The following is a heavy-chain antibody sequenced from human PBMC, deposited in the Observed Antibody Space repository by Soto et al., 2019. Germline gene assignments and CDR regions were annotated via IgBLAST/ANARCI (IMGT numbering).Heavy chain of an antibody. J-gene: IGHJ6*02. CDR3: AKESEHYYYHGMDV. CDR1: GFTFNTYA. CDR2: VSYSGGNT. V-gene: IGHV3-23*01. D-gene: IGHD1-26*01. Sequence: GGSLRLSCTASGFTFNTYAMSWVRQAPGKGLEWVSTVSYSGGNTYYADFVKGRFTISRDNSKNSLYLQMNSLGAEDTAMYYCAKESEHYYYHGMDVWGQGTTVTVSS.